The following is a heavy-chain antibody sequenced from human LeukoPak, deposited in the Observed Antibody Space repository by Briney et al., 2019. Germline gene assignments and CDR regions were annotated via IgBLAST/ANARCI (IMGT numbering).Heavy chain of an antibody. D-gene: IGHD1-1*01. J-gene: IGHJ4*02. CDR3: ARDQTGTMMDPPSGYFDY. CDR2: INPNSGGT. Sequence: GASVKVSCKASGYTFTGYYMHWVRQAPGQGLEWMGWINPNSGGTNYAQKFQGRVTMTRDMSISTAYMELSRLRSDDTAVYYCARDQTGTMMDPPSGYFDYWGQGTLVTVSS. V-gene: IGHV1-2*02. CDR1: GYTFTGYY.